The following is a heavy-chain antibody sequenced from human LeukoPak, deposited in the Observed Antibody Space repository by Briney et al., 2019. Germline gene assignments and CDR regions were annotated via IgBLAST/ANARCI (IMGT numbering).Heavy chain of an antibody. Sequence: ASVKVSCKASGYTFAGYHMHWVRQAPGHGLEWMGWINPNSGGTNYAQKFQGRVTMTRDTSISTAYMELSSLRSDDTAVYYCAREVAGTLNFDYWGQGTLVTVSS. V-gene: IGHV1-2*02. J-gene: IGHJ4*02. CDR2: INPNSGGT. CDR3: AREVAGTLNFDY. D-gene: IGHD6-19*01. CDR1: GYTFAGYH.